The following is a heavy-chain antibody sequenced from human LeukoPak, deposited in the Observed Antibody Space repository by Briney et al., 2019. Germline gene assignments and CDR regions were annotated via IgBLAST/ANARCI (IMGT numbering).Heavy chain of an antibody. V-gene: IGHV7-4-1*02. Sequence: ASVKVSCKASRYTFTRYAMNWVRQAPGPGLEWMGWINTNTGNPKYVQGFTGRFVFSLDTSGSTAYLQLSSLKAEDTALDYGARDGRGYYDSSGYYPVDAFDIWGQGTMVTVSS. CDR1: RYTFTRYA. CDR2: INTNTGNP. CDR3: ARDGRGYYDSSGYYPVDAFDI. D-gene: IGHD3-22*01. J-gene: IGHJ3*02.